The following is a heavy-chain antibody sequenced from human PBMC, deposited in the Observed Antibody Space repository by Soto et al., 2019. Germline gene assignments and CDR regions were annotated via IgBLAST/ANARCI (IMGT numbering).Heavy chain of an antibody. CDR2: ISHTGSRT. CDR1: GYSITSGYY. CDR3: ARATITTRGAGWFDP. D-gene: IGHD4-4*01. V-gene: IGHV4-38-2*01. J-gene: IGHJ5*02. Sequence: SETLSLTCAVSGYSITSGYYWVWILQSPGKGLEWIGSISHTGSRTYYNPSLESRVTISVDTSRNQFSLKLTSVTAADTAVYSCARATITTRGAGWFDPWGQGTLVTVSS.